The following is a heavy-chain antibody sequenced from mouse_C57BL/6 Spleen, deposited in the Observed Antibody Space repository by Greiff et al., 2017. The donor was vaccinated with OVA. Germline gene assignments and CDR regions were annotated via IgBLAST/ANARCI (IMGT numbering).Heavy chain of an antibody. CDR2: IYPGSGNT. D-gene: IGHD2-4*01. J-gene: IGHJ4*01. V-gene: IGHV1-66*01. CDR1: GYSFTSYY. CDR3: ARKKDYDDAMDY. Sequence: QVQLQQSGPELVKPGASVKISCKASGYSFTSYYIHWVKQRPGQGLEWIGWIYPGSGNTEYNEKFKGKATLTADTSSSTAYMQLSSLTSEDSAVYDCARKKDYDDAMDYWGQGTSVTVSS.